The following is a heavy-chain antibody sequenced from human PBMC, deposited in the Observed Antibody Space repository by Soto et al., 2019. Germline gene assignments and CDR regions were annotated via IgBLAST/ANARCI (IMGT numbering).Heavy chain of an antibody. Sequence: PGGSLRLSCAASGFTFSSYAMSWVRQAPGKGLEWVSAISGSGGSTYYADSVKGRFTISRDNSKNTLYLQMNSLRAEDTAVYYCAKDLGSILANWVYPFDYWGQGTLVTVSS. CDR1: GFTFSSYA. CDR2: ISGSGGST. V-gene: IGHV3-23*01. J-gene: IGHJ4*02. CDR3: AKDLGSILANWVYPFDY. D-gene: IGHD7-27*01.